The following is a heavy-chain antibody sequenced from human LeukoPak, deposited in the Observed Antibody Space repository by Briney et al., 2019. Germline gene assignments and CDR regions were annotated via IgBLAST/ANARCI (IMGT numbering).Heavy chain of an antibody. J-gene: IGHJ6*03. D-gene: IGHD3-3*01. V-gene: IGHV4-34*01. Sequence: SETLSLTCAVYGGSFSGYYWSWIRQPPGKGLEWIGEINHSGSTNYNPSLKSRVTISVDTSKNQFSLKLSSVTAADTAVYYCARSGVWSGYYRPYYYMDVWGKGTTVTVSS. CDR1: GGSFSGYY. CDR2: INHSGST. CDR3: ARSGVWSGYYRPYYYMDV.